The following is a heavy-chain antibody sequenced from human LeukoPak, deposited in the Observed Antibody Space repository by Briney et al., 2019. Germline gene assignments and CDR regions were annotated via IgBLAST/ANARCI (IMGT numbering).Heavy chain of an antibody. D-gene: IGHD3-10*01. CDR3: ARTYYYGSGSYMDY. Sequence: GGSLRLSCAASGFTVSSNYMSWVRQAPGKELEWVSVIYSGGSTYYADSVKGRFTISRDNSKNTLYLQMNSLRAEDTAVYYCARTYYYGSGSYMDYWGQGTLVTVSS. V-gene: IGHV3-53*01. CDR2: IYSGGST. J-gene: IGHJ4*02. CDR1: GFTVSSNY.